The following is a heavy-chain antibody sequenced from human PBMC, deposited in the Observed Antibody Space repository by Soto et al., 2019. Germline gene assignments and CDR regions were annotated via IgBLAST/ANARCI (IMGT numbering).Heavy chain of an antibody. V-gene: IGHV4-34*01. CDR1: GGSFSGYY. D-gene: IGHD3-3*01. Sequence: SETLSLTCAVYGGSFSGYYWSWIRQPPGKGLEWIGEINHSGSTNYNPSLKSRVTISVDTSKNQFSLKLSSVTAADTAVYYCARGFGNYWGQGTLVTVSS. CDR3: ARGFGNY. J-gene: IGHJ4*02. CDR2: INHSGST.